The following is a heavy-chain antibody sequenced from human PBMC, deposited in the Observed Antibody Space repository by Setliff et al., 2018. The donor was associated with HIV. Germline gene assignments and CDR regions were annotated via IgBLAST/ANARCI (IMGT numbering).Heavy chain of an antibody. Sequence: PGGSLRLSCEASGFTLTKYTMNWVRQAPGKGLEWVSSITNTSDYISYGDSVKGRFTISRDNAKNSLYLEMNSLRVEDTAVYYCARDPGRYNGMDVWGQGTTVTVSS. D-gene: IGHD1-20*01. CDR3: ARDPGRYNGMDV. V-gene: IGHV3-21*01. J-gene: IGHJ6*02. CDR2: ITNTSDYI. CDR1: GFTLTKYT.